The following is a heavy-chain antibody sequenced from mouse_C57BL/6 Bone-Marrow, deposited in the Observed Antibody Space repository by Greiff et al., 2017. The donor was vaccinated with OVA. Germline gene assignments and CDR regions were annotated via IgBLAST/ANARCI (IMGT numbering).Heavy chain of an antibody. CDR1: GFTFSSYA. CDR2: ISDGGSYT. D-gene: IGHD2-4*01. V-gene: IGHV5-4*01. Sequence: EVNLVESGGGLVKPGGSLKLSCAASGFTFSSYAMSWVRQTPEKRLEWVATISDGGSYTYYPDNVKGRFTISRDNAKNNLYLQMSHLKSEDTAMYYCARDGDYDWFAYWGQGTLVTVSA. J-gene: IGHJ3*01. CDR3: ARDGDYDWFAY.